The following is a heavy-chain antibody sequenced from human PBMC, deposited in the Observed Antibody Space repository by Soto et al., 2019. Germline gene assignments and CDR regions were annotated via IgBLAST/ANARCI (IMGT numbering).Heavy chain of an antibody. CDR1: GDSISGSPYF. Sequence: QVQLQESGPGLVMPSETLSLTCTVSGDSISGSPYFWGWIRQPPGKRLEWIGSIFYDGYTVYTPSLKILVTISVDTSKNQFSLKLTSLAAADTAIYFCARLQAAVPHYWGQGILVTVSS. CDR3: ARLQAAVPHY. D-gene: IGHD6-13*01. CDR2: IFYDGYT. V-gene: IGHV4-39*01. J-gene: IGHJ4*02.